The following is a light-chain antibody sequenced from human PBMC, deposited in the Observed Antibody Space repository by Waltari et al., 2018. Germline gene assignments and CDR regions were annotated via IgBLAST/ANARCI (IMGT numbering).Light chain of an antibody. Sequence: QSALTQPASVSGSPGKSITLPCTGTSSDVGGYNYVSLYQHHPGKATNVKIYDFSKRPSGVSNRFSGSKSGNTASLTISGLQAEDEADYYCSSYTSSSTSLYVFGTGTKLTVL. J-gene: IGLJ1*01. V-gene: IGLV2-14*03. CDR2: DFS. CDR3: SSYTSSSTSLYV. CDR1: SSDVGGYNY.